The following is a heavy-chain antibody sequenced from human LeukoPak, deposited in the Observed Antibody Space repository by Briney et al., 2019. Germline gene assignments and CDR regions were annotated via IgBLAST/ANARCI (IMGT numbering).Heavy chain of an antibody. Sequence: GGSLRLSCGASGFTFSNYAMSWVRQAPGKGLEWVAFIRYDGSNKYYADSVKGRFTISRDNPKNTLYLQMNSLRAEDTAVYYCAKIPSAVPGRGFDYWGQGTLVTVSS. D-gene: IGHD6-19*01. V-gene: IGHV3-30*02. CDR1: GFTFSNYA. J-gene: IGHJ4*02. CDR3: AKIPSAVPGRGFDY. CDR2: IRYDGSNK.